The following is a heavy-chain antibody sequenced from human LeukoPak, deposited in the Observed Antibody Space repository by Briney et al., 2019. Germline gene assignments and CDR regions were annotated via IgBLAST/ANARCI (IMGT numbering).Heavy chain of an antibody. D-gene: IGHD3-10*01. J-gene: IGHJ4*02. V-gene: IGHV4-34*01. Sequence: SETLSLTCAVYGGSFSGYYWSWIRQPPGKGLEWIGEINHGGITNYNASLKSGVTISVYRSEKQFFLRLFCVTAADTAVYYCARRGRLYGSWSNFDYWGQGTLVTVSS. CDR2: INHGGIT. CDR3: ARRGRLYGSWSNFDY. CDR1: GGSFSGYY.